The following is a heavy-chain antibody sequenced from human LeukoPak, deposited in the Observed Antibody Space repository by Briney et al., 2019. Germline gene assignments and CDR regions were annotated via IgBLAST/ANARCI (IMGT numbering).Heavy chain of an antibody. Sequence: ASVKVSCKASGYTFTGYDINWVRQATGQGLEWMGWMNPNSGNTGYAQKFQGRVTMTRNTSISTAYMELSSLRSEDTAVYYCARDYSSSWSTTMYYYYYGMDVWGQGTTDTVSS. CDR3: ARDYSSSWSTTMYYYYYGMDV. D-gene: IGHD6-13*01. V-gene: IGHV1-8*01. CDR1: GYTFTGYD. CDR2: MNPNSGNT. J-gene: IGHJ6*02.